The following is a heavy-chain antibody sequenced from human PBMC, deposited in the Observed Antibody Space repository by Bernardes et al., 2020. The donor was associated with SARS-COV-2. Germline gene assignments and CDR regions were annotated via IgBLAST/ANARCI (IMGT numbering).Heavy chain of an antibody. CDR3: ASRYCSSTSCYESGEY. CDR2: INPNSGGT. Sequence: ASVKVSCKASGYTFTGYYMHWVRQAPGQGLEWIGWINPNSGGTNYAQKFQGRVTMTRDTSISTAYMELSRLRSDDTAVYYCASRYCSSTSCYESGEYCGQETMVTVSS. CDR1: GYTFTGYY. J-gene: IGHJ4*02. D-gene: IGHD2-2*01. V-gene: IGHV1-2*02.